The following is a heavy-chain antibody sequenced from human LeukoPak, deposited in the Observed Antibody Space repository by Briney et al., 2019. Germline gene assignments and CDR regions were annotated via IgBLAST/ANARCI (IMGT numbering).Heavy chain of an antibody. CDR2: IIPILGIA. CDR3: ARETIPSSSSYSDY. D-gene: IGHD6-13*01. Sequence: SVKVSCKASGGTFSSYTISWVRQAPGQGLEWMGRIIPILGIANYAQKFQGRVTITADKSTSTAYMELSSLRSEDTAVYYCARETIPSSSSYSDYWGQGTLVTVSS. J-gene: IGHJ4*02. V-gene: IGHV1-69*04. CDR1: GGTFSSYT.